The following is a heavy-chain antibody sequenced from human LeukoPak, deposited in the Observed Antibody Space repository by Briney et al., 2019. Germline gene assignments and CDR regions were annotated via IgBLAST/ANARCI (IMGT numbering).Heavy chain of an antibody. J-gene: IGHJ6*02. CDR3: ATGFCSGDNCYSPYYYYGMDV. V-gene: IGHV1-24*01. CDR1: GYTLSELF. CDR2: FDPEDGET. D-gene: IGHD2-15*01. Sequence: GASVKVSCKVSGYTLSELFMHWVRQAPGKGLEWMGGFDPEDGETVYAQKFQGRVTMTEDTSTNTAYMELRSLRSDGTAVFYCATGFCSGDNCYSPYYYYGMDVWGQGTTVTVSS.